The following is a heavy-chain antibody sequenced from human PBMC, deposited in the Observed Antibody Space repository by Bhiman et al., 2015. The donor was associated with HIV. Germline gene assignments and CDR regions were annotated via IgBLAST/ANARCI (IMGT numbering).Heavy chain of an antibody. V-gene: IGHV3-48*01. CDR1: GFTFSTYS. Sequence: EVQLVESGGGLVQPGGSLRLSCAASGFTFSTYSMNWVRQAPGKGLEWLSYISSSSSTIYYADSVKGRFTISRDNAKNSLYLQMNSLRAEDTAVYYCAREFTGYSSSNFDYWGQGTLVTVSS. CDR3: AREFTGYSSSNFDY. D-gene: IGHD6-13*01. J-gene: IGHJ4*02. CDR2: ISSSSSTI.